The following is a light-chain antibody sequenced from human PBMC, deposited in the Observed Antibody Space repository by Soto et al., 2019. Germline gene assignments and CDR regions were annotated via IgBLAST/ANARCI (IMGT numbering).Light chain of an antibody. V-gene: IGKV1-5*01. CDR1: QRMTSW. CDR3: QQYTENSGT. Sequence: DIQLTKSPSTLSASVGDRVTITCRASQRMTSWLAWYQQKPGKAPKVLIYDASSLESGVPSRFSGSESGTEFTLTISSLQPDDIATYYCQQYTENSGTFGQGSNVDVK. CDR2: DAS. J-gene: IGKJ1*01.